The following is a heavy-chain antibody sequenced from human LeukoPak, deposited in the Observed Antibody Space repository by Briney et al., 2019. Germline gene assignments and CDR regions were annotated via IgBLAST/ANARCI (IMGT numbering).Heavy chain of an antibody. CDR3: ARSRDGYNLCDY. Sequence: GGSLRLSCATSGFTFSSHSMNWVRQAPGKGLEWVSSISSSSSYIYYADSVKGRFTISRDNAKNSLYLQMNSLRAEDTAVYYCARSRDGYNLCDYWGQGTLVTVSS. D-gene: IGHD5-24*01. CDR1: GFTFSSHS. J-gene: IGHJ4*02. CDR2: ISSSSSYI. V-gene: IGHV3-21*01.